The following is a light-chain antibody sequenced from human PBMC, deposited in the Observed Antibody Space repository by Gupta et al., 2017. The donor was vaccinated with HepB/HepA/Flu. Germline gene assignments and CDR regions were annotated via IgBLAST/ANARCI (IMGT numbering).Light chain of an antibody. CDR2: WAS. J-gene: IGKJ1*01. Sequence: EIVMTQSPDSLAVSLGGRATINCKSSQSILYSSNNKNYLAWYQQKPGQPPKLLIHWASTRESGVPDRFSGSGSGTDFTLTISSLQAEDVAVYHCQQYYGTVPTFGQGTKVEIK. CDR3: QQYYGTVPT. V-gene: IGKV4-1*01. CDR1: QSILYSSNNKNY.